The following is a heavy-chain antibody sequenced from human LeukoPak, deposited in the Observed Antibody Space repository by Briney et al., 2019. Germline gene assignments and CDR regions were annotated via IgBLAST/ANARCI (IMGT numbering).Heavy chain of an antibody. CDR2: ISAYNGNT. V-gene: IGHV1-18*01. CDR3: ARVSTSGWYLGY. D-gene: IGHD6-19*01. J-gene: IGHJ4*02. Sequence: GASVKVSCKVSGYTLTELSMHWVRQAPGQGLEWMGWISAYNGNTNYAQKLQGRVTMTTDTSTSTAYMELRSLRSDDTAVYYCARVSTSGWYLGYWGQGTLVTVSS. CDR1: GYTLTELS.